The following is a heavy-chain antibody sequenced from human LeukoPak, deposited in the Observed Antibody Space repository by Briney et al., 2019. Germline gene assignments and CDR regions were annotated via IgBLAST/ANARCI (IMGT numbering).Heavy chain of an antibody. D-gene: IGHD3-3*01. V-gene: IGHV3-66*02. J-gene: IGHJ4*02. Sequence: GGSLRLSCAASGFTVSSNYMSWVRQAPGKGLEWVSVIYSGGSTYYADSVKGRFTISRDNSKNTLYLQMISLRAEDTAVYYCARALYDFWSGYTLDYWGQGTLVTVSS. CDR2: IYSGGST. CDR3: ARALYDFWSGYTLDY. CDR1: GFTVSSNY.